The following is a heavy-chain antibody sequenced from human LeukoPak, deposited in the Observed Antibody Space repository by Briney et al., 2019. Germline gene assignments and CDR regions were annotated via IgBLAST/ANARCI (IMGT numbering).Heavy chain of an antibody. V-gene: IGHV3-23*01. CDR3: AVPSIAARLGDY. J-gene: IGHJ4*02. Sequence: GGSLRLSCAASGFTFISYAMSWVRQAPGKGLEWVSAISGSGGSTYYADSVKGRFTISIDNSTNTLYLQMNSLRAEDTAVYYCAVPSIAARLGDYWGQGTLVTVSS. CDR2: ISGSGGST. CDR1: GFTFISYA. D-gene: IGHD6-6*01.